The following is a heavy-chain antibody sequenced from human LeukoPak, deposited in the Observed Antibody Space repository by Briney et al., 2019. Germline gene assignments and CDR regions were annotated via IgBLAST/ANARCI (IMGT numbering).Heavy chain of an antibody. J-gene: IGHJ6*03. CDR2: IYYSGST. CDR3: ARTVSMTTVTPPFYYYYYYYMDV. D-gene: IGHD4-17*01. Sequence: SETLSLTCTVSGGSISSYYWGWIRQPPGKGLEWIGSIYYSGSTYYNPSLKSRVTISVDTSKNQFSLKLSSVTAADTAVYYCARTVSMTTVTPPFYYYYYYYMDVWGKGTTVTVSS. V-gene: IGHV4-39*07. CDR1: GGSISSYY.